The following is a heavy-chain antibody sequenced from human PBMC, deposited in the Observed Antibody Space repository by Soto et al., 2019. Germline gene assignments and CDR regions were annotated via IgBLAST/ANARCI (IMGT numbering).Heavy chain of an antibody. D-gene: IGHD5-12*01. CDR2: ISYDGSNK. V-gene: IGHV3-30-3*01. Sequence: QVQLVESGGGVVQPGRSLRLSCAASGFTFSSYAMHWVRQAPGKGLEWVAVISYDGSNKYYADSVKSRFTISRDKSKNTLYLQMNSLRADDTAVYYCARDYYRFNSGYGFSMDVWCQGTTVTVSS. J-gene: IGHJ6*02. CDR1: GFTFSSYA. CDR3: ARDYYRFNSGYGFSMDV.